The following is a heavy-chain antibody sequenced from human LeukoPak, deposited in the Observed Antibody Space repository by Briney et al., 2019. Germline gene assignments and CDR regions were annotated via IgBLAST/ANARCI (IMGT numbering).Heavy chain of an antibody. D-gene: IGHD2-2*01. J-gene: IGHJ4*02. CDR3: ARDAILQGYCSSTSCYYFDY. Sequence: PGGSLRLSCAASGFTFSSYAMSWVRQAPGKGLEWVSAISGSGGSTYYADSVKGRFTISRDNAKNSLYLQMNSLRDEDTAVYYCARDAILQGYCSSTSCYYFDYWGQGTLVTVSS. CDR1: GFTFSSYA. CDR2: ISGSGGST. V-gene: IGHV3-23*01.